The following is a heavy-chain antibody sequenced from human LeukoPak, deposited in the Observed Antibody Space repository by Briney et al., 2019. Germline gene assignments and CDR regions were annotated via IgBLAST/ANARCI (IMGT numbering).Heavy chain of an antibody. CDR3: ARLFGYGSGSYYFSGYYYGMDV. CDR2: INHSGST. Sequence: PSETLSLTCAVYGGSFSGYYWSWIRQPPGKGLEWIGEINHSGSTNYNPSLKSRVTISVDTSKNQFSLKLSPVTAADTAVYYCARLFGYGSGSYYFSGYYYGMDVWGQGTTVTVSS. D-gene: IGHD3-10*01. V-gene: IGHV4-34*01. J-gene: IGHJ6*02. CDR1: GGSFSGYY.